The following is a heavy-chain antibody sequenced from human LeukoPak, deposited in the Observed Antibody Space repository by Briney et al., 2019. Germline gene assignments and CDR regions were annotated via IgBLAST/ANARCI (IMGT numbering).Heavy chain of an antibody. CDR1: GFTFSSYA. CDR2: ISSSGSTI. CDR3: ARVDTDTAMSS. J-gene: IGHJ4*02. D-gene: IGHD5-18*01. Sequence: GSLRLSCAASGFTFSSYAMSWVRQAPGKGLEWVSYISSSGSTIYYADSVKGRFTISRDNAKNSLYLQMNSLRAEDTAVYYCARVDTDTAMSSWGQGTLVTVSS. V-gene: IGHV3-48*04.